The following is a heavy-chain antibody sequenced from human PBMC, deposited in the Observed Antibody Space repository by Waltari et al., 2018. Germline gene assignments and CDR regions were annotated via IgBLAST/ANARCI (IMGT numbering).Heavy chain of an antibody. D-gene: IGHD1-26*01. CDR2: ISSSSSYI. Sequence: EVQLVESGGGLVKPGGSLRRSCAASGFTFSSYSMNWVRQAPGKGLEWVSSISSSSSYIYYADSVKVRFTISRDNAKNSLYLQMNSLRAEDTAVYYCARGVGATGYWGQGTLVTVSS. V-gene: IGHV3-21*01. CDR3: ARGVGATGY. J-gene: IGHJ4*02. CDR1: GFTFSSYS.